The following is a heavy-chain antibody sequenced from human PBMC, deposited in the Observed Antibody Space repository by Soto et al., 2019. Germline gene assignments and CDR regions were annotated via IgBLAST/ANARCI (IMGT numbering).Heavy chain of an antibody. V-gene: IGHV4-59*07. CDR3: ARIGGYHGPLDY. Sequence: PSDTLSLTCSVSGVSISSYFWSWIRQAPGRGLEWIGYTYHRGSTNYSPSLKSRVAISLDTSENQFSLKVNSVTAADTAVYYCARIGGYHGPLDYWGQGTPVTVSS. J-gene: IGHJ4*02. CDR1: GVSISSYF. CDR2: TYHRGST. D-gene: IGHD6-25*01.